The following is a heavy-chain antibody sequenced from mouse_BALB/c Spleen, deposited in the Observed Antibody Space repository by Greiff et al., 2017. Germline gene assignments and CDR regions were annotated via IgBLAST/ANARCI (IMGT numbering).Heavy chain of an antibody. V-gene: IGHV5-4*02. CDR2: ISDGGSYT. J-gene: IGHJ3*01. CDR3: ARGGYYDYDVFAY. D-gene: IGHD2-4*01. Sequence: EVMLVESGGGLVKPGGSLKLSCAASGFTFSDYYMYWVRQTPEKRLEWVATISDGGSYTYYPDSVKGRFTISRDNAKNNLYLQMSSLKSEDTAMYYCARGGYYDYDVFAYWGQGTLVTVSA. CDR1: GFTFSDYY.